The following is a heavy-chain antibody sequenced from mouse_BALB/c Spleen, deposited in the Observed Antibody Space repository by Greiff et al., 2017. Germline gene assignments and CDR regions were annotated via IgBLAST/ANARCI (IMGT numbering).Heavy chain of an antibody. D-gene: IGHD3-2*01. CDR3: ARSPKTARATTYYAMDY. CDR1: GYSITSDYA. CDR2: ISYSGST. Sequence: EVQLQQSGPGLVKPSQSLSLTCTVTGYSITSDYAWNWIRQFPGNKLEWMGYISYSGSTSYNPSLKSRISITRDTSKNQFFLQLNSVTTEDTATYYCARSPKTARATTYYAMDYWGQGTSVTVSS. J-gene: IGHJ4*01. V-gene: IGHV3-2*02.